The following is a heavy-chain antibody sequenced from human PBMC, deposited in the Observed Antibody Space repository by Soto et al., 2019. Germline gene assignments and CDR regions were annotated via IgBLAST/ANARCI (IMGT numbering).Heavy chain of an antibody. V-gene: IGHV4-30-2*01. CDR3: ARAIFYYDSSGYYFDAFDI. CDR2: IYHSGST. Sequence: PSETLSLTCAVSGGSISSGGYSWSWIRQPPWKGLEWIGYIYHSGSTYYNPSLKSRVTISVDRSKNQFSLRLSSVTAADTAVYYCARAIFYYDSSGYYFDAFDIWGQGTMVTVSS. J-gene: IGHJ3*02. D-gene: IGHD3-22*01. CDR1: GGSISSGGYS.